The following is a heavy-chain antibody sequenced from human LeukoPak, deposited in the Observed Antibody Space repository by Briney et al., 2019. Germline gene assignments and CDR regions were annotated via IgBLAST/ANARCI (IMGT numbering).Heavy chain of an antibody. J-gene: IGHJ3*02. CDR2: IIPIFGTA. V-gene: IGHV1-69*06. CDR1: GGTFSSYA. D-gene: IGHD6-19*01. CDR3: AREYSSGESYAFDI. Sequence: SVKVSCKASGGTFSSYAISWVRQAPGQGLEWMGGIIPIFGTANYGQKFQGRVTITADKSTSTAYMELSSLRSEDTAVYYCAREYSSGESYAFDIWGQGTMVTVSS.